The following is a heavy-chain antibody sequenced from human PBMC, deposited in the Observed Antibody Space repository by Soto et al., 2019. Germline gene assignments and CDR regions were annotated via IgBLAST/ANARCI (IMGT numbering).Heavy chain of an antibody. CDR1: GGSISSSNW. Sequence: SETLSLTCAVSGGSISSSNWWSWVRQPPGKGLEWIGEIYHSGSTNYNPSLKSRVTISVDKSKNQFSLKLSSVTAADTAVYYCARGSGYSSGWHEDYFDYWGQGTLVTVSS. CDR3: ARGSGYSSGWHEDYFDY. D-gene: IGHD6-19*01. V-gene: IGHV4-4*02. CDR2: IYHSGST. J-gene: IGHJ4*02.